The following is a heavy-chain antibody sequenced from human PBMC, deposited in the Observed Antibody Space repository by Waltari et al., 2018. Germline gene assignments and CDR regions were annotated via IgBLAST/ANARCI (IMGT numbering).Heavy chain of an antibody. D-gene: IGHD2-15*01. Sequence: QVQLVQSGAEVKKPGSSVKVSCKASGGTFSSYAISWVRQAPGQGLEWMGGIIPIVGTANYAQKFQGRVTITADESTSTAYMELSSLRSEDTAVYYCASRGIGYCSGGSCYDYFDYWGQGTLVTVSS. CDR2: IIPIVGTA. CDR1: GGTFSSYA. V-gene: IGHV1-69*01. CDR3: ASRGIGYCSGGSCYDYFDY. J-gene: IGHJ4*02.